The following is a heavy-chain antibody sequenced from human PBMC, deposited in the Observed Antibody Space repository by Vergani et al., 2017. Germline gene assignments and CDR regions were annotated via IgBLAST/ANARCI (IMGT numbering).Heavy chain of an antibody. CDR2: IWYEGSNK. Sequence: QVQLVESGGGVVQPGRSLRLSCAASGFTFSSYGMHWVRQAPGKGLEWVAVIWYEGSNKYYADSVKGRFTISRDNSKNTLYLQMNSLRAEATAVYYCARDSIFGVVSATEFDYWGQGTLVTVSS. CDR1: GFTFSSYG. CDR3: ARDSIFGVVSATEFDY. V-gene: IGHV3-33*01. D-gene: IGHD3-3*01. J-gene: IGHJ4*02.